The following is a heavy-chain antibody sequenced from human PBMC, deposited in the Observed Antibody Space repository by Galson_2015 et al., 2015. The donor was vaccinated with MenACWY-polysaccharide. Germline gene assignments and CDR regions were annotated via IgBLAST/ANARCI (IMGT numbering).Heavy chain of an antibody. CDR1: GFSLGAWY. CDR3: ARGHYGLDV. CDR2: ISKSGDSI. V-gene: IGHV3-11*01. Sequence: SLRLSCAASGFSLGAWYMSWIRQAPGKGLEWLSYISKSGDSIYYGDSVKGRFAISRDNAKNSVYLQLNSLEVEDTAIYYCARGHYGLDVWGQRTTVTVSS. J-gene: IGHJ6*02.